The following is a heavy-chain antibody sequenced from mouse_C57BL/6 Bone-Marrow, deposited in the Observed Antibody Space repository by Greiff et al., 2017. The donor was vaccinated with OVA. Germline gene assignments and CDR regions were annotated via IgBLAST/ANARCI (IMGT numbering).Heavy chain of an antibody. CDR3: ARRGNYYGRSGYWYFDV. D-gene: IGHD1-1*01. CDR1: GYTFTTYP. CDR2: FHPYNDDT. V-gene: IGHV1-47*01. Sequence: QVQLQQSGAELVKPGASVKMSCKASGYTFTTYPIEWMKQNHGKSLEWIGNFHPYNDDTKYNEKFKGKATLTVDKSSSTVYLELRRLTSDDSAVYYCARRGNYYGRSGYWYFDVWGTGTTVTVSS. J-gene: IGHJ1*03.